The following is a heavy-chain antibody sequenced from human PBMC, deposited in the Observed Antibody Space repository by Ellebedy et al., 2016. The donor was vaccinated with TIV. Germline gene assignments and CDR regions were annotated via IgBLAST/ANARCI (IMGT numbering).Heavy chain of an antibody. CDR1: GFSLSTSGMR. D-gene: IGHD6-19*01. J-gene: IGHJ4*02. V-gene: IGHV2-70*04. CDR3: ARMASSSGWYNYYFDY. Sequence: SGPTLVXPTPTLTLTCTFSGFSLSTSGMRVSWIRQPPGKALEWLARIDWDDDKFYSTSLKTRLTISKDTSKNQVVLTMTNMDPVDTATYYCARMASSSGWYNYYFDYWGQGTLVTVSS. CDR2: IDWDDDK.